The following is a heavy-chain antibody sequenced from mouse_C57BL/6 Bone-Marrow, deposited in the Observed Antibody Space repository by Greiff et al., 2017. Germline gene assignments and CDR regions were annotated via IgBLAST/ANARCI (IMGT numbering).Heavy chain of an antibody. J-gene: IGHJ4*01. CDR2: ISNGGGST. Sequence: EVKLMESGGGLVQPGGSLKLSCAASGFTFSDYYMYWVRQTPEKRLEWVAYISNGGGSTYYPDTVKGRFTISRDNAKNTLYLQMSRLNSEDTAMYYCARQGADYAYAMDYWGQGTSVTVSS. V-gene: IGHV5-12*01. CDR3: ARQGADYAYAMDY. CDR1: GFTFSDYY. D-gene: IGHD2-4*01.